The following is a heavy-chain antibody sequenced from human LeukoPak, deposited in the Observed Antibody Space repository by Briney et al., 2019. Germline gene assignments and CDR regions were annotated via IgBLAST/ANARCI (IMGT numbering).Heavy chain of an antibody. V-gene: IGHV3-72*01. CDR1: GFSFSDHY. CDR3: ARYLTYPAFFDY. CDR2: SRNKAKSYTT. J-gene: IGHJ4*02. D-gene: IGHD4/OR15-4a*01. Sequence: GGSLRLSCAASGFSFSDHYMDWVRQAPGKGLEWVGRSRNKAKSYTTEYAASVNGRFTISRDDSKNSLYLQMDSLKIEDTAVYYCARYLTYPAFFDYWGQGTLVTVSS.